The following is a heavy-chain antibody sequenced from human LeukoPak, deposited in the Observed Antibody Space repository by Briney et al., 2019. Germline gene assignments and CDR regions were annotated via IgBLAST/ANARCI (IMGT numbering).Heavy chain of an antibody. CDR3: TRGGRGETVALFET. D-gene: IGHD6-19*01. CDR2: TYYRTRWYD. CDR1: GDSVSNNNAA. Sequence: SQTLSVTCAISGDSVSNNNAACNWIRQSPSRGLEWLGRTYYRTRWYDDYAVSLRSRISINPDTSKNQVSLQLNFVTPDDTAIYYCTRGGRGETVALFETWGQGTPVTVSS. V-gene: IGHV6-1*01. J-gene: IGHJ1*01.